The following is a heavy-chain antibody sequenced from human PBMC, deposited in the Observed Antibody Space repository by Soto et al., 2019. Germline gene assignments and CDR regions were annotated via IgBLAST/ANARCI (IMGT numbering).Heavy chain of an antibody. V-gene: IGHV3-23*01. CDR1: GFTFSSYA. D-gene: IGHD7-27*01. J-gene: IGHJ4*02. CDR3: ANMGMPTRAELGFDY. Sequence: GGSLRLSCTASGFTFSSYAMSWVRQAPGKGLEWVSAISGSGGSTYYADSVKGRFTISRDNSKNTLYLQMNSLRAEDTAVYYCANMGMPTRAELGFDYWGQGTLVTVSS. CDR2: ISGSGGST.